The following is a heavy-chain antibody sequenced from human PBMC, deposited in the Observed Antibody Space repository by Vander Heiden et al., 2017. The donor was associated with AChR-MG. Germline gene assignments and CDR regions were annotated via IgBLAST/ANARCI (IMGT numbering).Heavy chain of an antibody. V-gene: IGHV1-2*04. CDR2: INPNSGGT. Sequence: QVQLVQSGAEVKKPGASVKVSCKASGYTFTGYYMHWVRQAPGQGLEWMGWINPNSGGTNYAQKFQGWVTMTRDTSISTAYMELSRLRSDDTAVYYCAREGLGAFIAARPAAYYYGMDVWGQGTTVTVSS. CDR1: GYTFTGYY. J-gene: IGHJ6*02. D-gene: IGHD6-6*01. CDR3: AREGLGAFIAARPAAYYYGMDV.